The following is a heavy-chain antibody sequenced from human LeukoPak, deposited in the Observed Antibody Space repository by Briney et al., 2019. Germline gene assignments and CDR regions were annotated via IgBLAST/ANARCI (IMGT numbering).Heavy chain of an antibody. Sequence: GGSLRLSCAASGLTFSSYDMQWVRQAPGKGLEYVSAISGNGGTTYYANSVKGRFTISRGNSKNTLYLQMGSLRAEDMAVYYCARDGARYSGSYYNDYWGQGTLVTVSS. CDR3: ARDGARYSGSYYNDY. V-gene: IGHV3-64*01. CDR1: GLTFSSYD. CDR2: ISGNGGTT. J-gene: IGHJ4*02. D-gene: IGHD1-26*01.